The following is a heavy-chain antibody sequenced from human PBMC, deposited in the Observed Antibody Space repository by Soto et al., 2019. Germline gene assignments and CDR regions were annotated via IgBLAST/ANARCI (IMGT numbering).Heavy chain of an antibody. CDR3: ARDGGYCSSTSCFYYFDY. D-gene: IGHD2-2*01. J-gene: IGHJ4*02. CDR1: GFTFSSYG. V-gene: IGHV3-33*01. CDR2: IWYDGSNK. Sequence: GGSLRLSCAASGFTFSSYGMHWVRQAPGKGLEWVAVIWYDGSNKYYADSVKGRFTISRDNSKNTLYLQMNSLRAEDTAVYYCARDGGYCSSTSCFYYFDYWGQGTLVTVSS.